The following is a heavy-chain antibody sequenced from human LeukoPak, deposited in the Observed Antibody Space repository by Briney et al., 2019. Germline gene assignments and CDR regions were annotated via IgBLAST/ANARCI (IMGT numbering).Heavy chain of an antibody. D-gene: IGHD2-15*01. CDR3: ARVLRYCSGGNCYSGGLGYMDV. V-gene: IGHV4-39*07. Sequence: SETLSLTCTVSGGSIRSTTYYWGWIRQPPGKGLEWIGSIYYSGNTYHNPSLMSRVTISVDTSNNQFSLHLSSVTAADTAVYYCARVLRYCSGGNCYSGGLGYMDVWGKGTTVTISS. CDR2: IYYSGNT. CDR1: GGSIRSTTYY. J-gene: IGHJ6*03.